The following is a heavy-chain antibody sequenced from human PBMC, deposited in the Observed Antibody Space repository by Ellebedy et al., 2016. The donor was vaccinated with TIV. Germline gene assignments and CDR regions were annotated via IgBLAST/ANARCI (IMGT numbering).Heavy chain of an antibody. CDR3: ARGGYDFWNPRY. J-gene: IGHJ4*02. CDR2: ISVSNIYT. D-gene: IGHD3-3*01. CDR1: GFTFRDYY. Sequence: PGGSLRLSCAASGFTFRDYYMSWVRQPPGKGLEWVSFISVSNIYTNYADSVKGRVTISRDNAKNSLYLQMNSLRAEDTAVYYCARGGYDFWNPRYWGQGTLVTVSS. V-gene: IGHV3-11*06.